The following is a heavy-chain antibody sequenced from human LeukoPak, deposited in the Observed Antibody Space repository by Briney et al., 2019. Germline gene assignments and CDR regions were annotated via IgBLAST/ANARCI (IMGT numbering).Heavy chain of an antibody. CDR1: GYTFTSYG. J-gene: IGHJ6*02. Sequence: ASVKVSCKASGYTFTSYGISWVRQAPGQGLEWMGWISAYNGNTNYAQKLQGRVTMTTDTSTSTAYMELRSLRSDDTAVYYCARDPSSHCSSTSCYLVWGGYYYYGMDVWGQGTTVTVSS. CDR2: ISAYNGNT. CDR3: ARDPSSHCSSTSCYLVWGGYYYYGMDV. D-gene: IGHD2-2*01. V-gene: IGHV1-18*01.